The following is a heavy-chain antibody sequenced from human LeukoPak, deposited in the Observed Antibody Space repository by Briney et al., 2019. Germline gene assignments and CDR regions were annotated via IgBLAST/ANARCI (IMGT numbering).Heavy chain of an antibody. D-gene: IGHD3-10*01. CDR2: ISAVSTYI. CDR1: GFTFSSYT. CDR3: ARDELRGGPRGDAFDI. J-gene: IGHJ3*02. Sequence: GGSLRLSCAASGFTFSSYTIHWVRQAPGKGLEWVSSISAVSTYIYYADSVKGRFTISRDNAKSSLYLQMNSLRAEDTAVYYCARDELRGGPRGDAFDIWGQGTMVTVSS. V-gene: IGHV3-21*01.